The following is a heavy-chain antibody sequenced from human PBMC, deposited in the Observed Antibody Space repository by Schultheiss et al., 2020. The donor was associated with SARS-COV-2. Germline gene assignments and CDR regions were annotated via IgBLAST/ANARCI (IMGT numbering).Heavy chain of an antibody. CDR3: ARANGGNSFYYYYGMDV. Sequence: SQTLSLTCAVYGGSFSGYYWSWIRQPPGRGLEWIGNIFHIGNSKYNPSLKSRVTISLDTSKNQFSLKLSSVTAADTAVYYCARANGGNSFYYYYGMDVWGQGTTVTVSS. D-gene: IGHD4-23*01. J-gene: IGHJ6*02. V-gene: IGHV4-34*12. CDR2: IFHIGNS. CDR1: GGSFSGYY.